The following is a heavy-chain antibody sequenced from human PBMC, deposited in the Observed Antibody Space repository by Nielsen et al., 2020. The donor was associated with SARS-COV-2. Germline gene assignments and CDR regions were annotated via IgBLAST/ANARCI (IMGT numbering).Heavy chain of an antibody. D-gene: IGHD3-22*01. V-gene: IGHV1-2*02. Sequence: ASVKVSCKASGYTFTGYYIHWVRQAPGQGLEWMGWFNPNSGGTKYAQKFQGRVTTTRDMSVNTAYMELSGLTSDDTAIYYCAKVNYYDSSPYSLPAHWGQGILVTVSS. CDR2: FNPNSGGT. CDR3: AKVNYYDSSPYSLPAH. CDR1: GYTFTGYY. J-gene: IGHJ4*02.